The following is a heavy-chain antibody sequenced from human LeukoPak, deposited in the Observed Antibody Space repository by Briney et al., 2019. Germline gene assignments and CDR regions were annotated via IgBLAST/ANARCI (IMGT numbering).Heavy chain of an antibody. CDR3: ARKLMSSGFDAFDI. J-gene: IGHJ3*02. CDR2: ISSSSSTI. D-gene: IGHD6-19*01. V-gene: IGHV3-48*04. CDR1: GFTFSSYS. Sequence: GGSLRLSCAASGFTFSSYSMNWVRQAPGKGLEWVSYISSSSSTIYYADSVKGRFTISRDNAKNSLYLQMNSLRAEDTAVYYCARKLMSSGFDAFDIWGQGTMVTVSS.